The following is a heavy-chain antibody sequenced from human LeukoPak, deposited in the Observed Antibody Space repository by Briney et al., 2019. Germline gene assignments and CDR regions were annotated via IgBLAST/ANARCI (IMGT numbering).Heavy chain of an antibody. CDR2: ISGSGSST. CDR1: GFTFSSYA. D-gene: IGHD6-19*01. J-gene: IGHJ4*02. CDR3: ARWRAGIAVAVDY. V-gene: IGHV3-23*01. Sequence: GGSLRLSCAASGFTFSSYAMSWVRQAPGKGLEWVSAISGSGSSTFYADSVMGRFTISRDNSKNTLYLQMNSLRAEDTAVYYCARWRAGIAVAVDYWGQGTLVTVSS.